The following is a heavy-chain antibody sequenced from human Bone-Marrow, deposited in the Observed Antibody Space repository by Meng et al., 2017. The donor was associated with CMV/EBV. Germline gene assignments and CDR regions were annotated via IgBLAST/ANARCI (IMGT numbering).Heavy chain of an antibody. V-gene: IGHV4-34*01. D-gene: IGHD3-22*01. J-gene: IGHJ6*02. CDR3: ARGSVRYYYYGMDV. Sequence: SETLSLTCAVYGGSFSGYYWSWIRQPPGKGLEWMGEINHSGSTNYNPSLKSRVTISVDTSKNQFSLKLSSVTAADTAVYYCARGSVRYYYYGMDVWGQGTTVTVSS. CDR1: GGSFSGYY. CDR2: INHSGST.